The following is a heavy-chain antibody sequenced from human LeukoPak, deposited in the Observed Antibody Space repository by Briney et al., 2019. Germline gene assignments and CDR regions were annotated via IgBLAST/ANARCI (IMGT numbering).Heavy chain of an antibody. Sequence: PGGSLRLSCAASGFTFSNAWMSWVRQAPGKGLEWVGRIRSKTDGGTTDYAAPVKGRFTISRDDSIHTLYLQMNSLKTEDTAVYYCSTTPPEGNYYYYGMDVWGQGTTVTVSS. J-gene: IGHJ6*02. CDR1: GFTFSNAW. V-gene: IGHV3-15*01. CDR3: STTPPEGNYYYYGMDV. CDR2: IRSKTDGGTT.